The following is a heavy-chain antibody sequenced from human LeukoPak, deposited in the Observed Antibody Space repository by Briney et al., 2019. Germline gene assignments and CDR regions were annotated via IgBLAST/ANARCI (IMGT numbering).Heavy chain of an antibody. Sequence: GGSLRLSCAASGFTFSSYWMSWVRQAPGKGLERVANIKQDGSEKYYVDSVRGRFTISRDNAKNSLYLQMNSLRAEDTAVYYCARETSITMIVVVITTAGYFEYWGQGTLVTVSS. J-gene: IGHJ4*02. CDR2: IKQDGSEK. V-gene: IGHV3-7*01. D-gene: IGHD3-22*01. CDR3: ARETSITMIVVVITTAGYFEY. CDR1: GFTFSSYW.